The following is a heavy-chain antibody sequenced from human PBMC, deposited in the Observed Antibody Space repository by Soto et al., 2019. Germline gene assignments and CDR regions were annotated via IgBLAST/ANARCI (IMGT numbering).Heavy chain of an antibody. CDR1: GGSISSYY. CDR3: ASYSSGNFDY. D-gene: IGHD6-19*01. V-gene: IGHV4-59*08. CDR2: IYYSGST. Sequence: SETLSLTCTVSGGSISSYYWSWIRQPPGKGLEWIGYIYYSGSTNYNPSLKSRVTISVDTSKNQFSLKLSSVTAADTAVYYCASYSSGNFDYWGQGTLVTVSS. J-gene: IGHJ4*02.